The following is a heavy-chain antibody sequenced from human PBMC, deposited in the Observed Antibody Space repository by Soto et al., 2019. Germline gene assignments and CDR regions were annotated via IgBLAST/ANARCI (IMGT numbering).Heavy chain of an antibody. V-gene: IGHV3-23*01. CDR1: GFTFSSYA. D-gene: IGHD1-7*01. Sequence: GGSLRLSCAASGFTFSSYAMSWVRQAPGKGLEWVSAISGSGGSTYYADSVKGRFTISRDNSKNTLYLQMNSLRAEDTAVYYCAKTITGTTSYYYGMDVWGQGTTVTVSS. CDR2: ISGSGGST. CDR3: AKTITGTTSYYYGMDV. J-gene: IGHJ6*02.